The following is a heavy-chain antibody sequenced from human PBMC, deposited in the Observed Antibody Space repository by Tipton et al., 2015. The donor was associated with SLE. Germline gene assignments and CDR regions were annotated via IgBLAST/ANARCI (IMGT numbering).Heavy chain of an antibody. CDR2: IWHDGSRT. J-gene: IGHJ5*02. V-gene: IGHV3-33*01. CDR3: ARDLDL. Sequence: QVQLVQSGGGVVQPGRSLRLSCTASGFAFSSHGMHWVRQAPGKGLEWTAVIWHDGSRTLYADSVKGRFTISRDNSKNTLYLQMDSLRAEDTAVYFCARDLDLWGQGTLVTVSS. CDR1: GFAFSSHG.